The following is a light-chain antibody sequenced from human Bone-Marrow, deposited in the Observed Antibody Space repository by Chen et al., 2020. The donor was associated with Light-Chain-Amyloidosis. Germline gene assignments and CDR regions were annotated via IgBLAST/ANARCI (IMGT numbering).Light chain of an antibody. CDR3: CSYAGSPLYV. V-gene: IGLV2-23*02. J-gene: IGLJ1*01. CDR2: EVT. Sequence: QSALTQPASVSGSPGQSITISCTGTSSDVGSYDCVSWYQQHAGKAPKLMIYEVTKRPSGVSNRFSGSKSGNTASLTISGLQAEDEADYYCCSYAGSPLYVFGTGTKVSVL. CDR1: SSDVGSYDC.